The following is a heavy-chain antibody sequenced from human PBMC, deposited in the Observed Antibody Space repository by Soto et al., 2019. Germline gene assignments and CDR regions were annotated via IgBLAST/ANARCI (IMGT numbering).Heavy chain of an antibody. D-gene: IGHD3-3*01. CDR1: GFTFSSYA. CDR2: VDGGST. V-gene: IGHV3-23*01. CDR3: AKDSGYDFWSGAFDY. J-gene: IGHJ4*02. Sequence: PGGSLRLSCAASGFTFSSYAMSWVRQAPGKGLEWVSTVDGGSTYYADSVKGRFTISRDNSKNTLYLQMNSLRAEDTAVYYCAKDSGYDFWSGAFDYWGQGTLVTVSS.